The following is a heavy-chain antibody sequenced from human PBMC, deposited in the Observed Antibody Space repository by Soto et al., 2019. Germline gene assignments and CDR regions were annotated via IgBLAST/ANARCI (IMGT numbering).Heavy chain of an antibody. Sequence: EVQLVESGGGLVKPGGSLRLSCAASGFTFSSYSMNWVRQAPGKGLEWVSSISSSSSYIYYADSVKGRFTISRDNAKNALYLQMNSLRAEDTAVYYCARHGSSTSWDMDVWGKGTTVTVSS. D-gene: IGHD2-2*01. CDR2: ISSSSSYI. CDR3: ARHGSSTSWDMDV. V-gene: IGHV3-21*01. CDR1: GFTFSSYS. J-gene: IGHJ6*03.